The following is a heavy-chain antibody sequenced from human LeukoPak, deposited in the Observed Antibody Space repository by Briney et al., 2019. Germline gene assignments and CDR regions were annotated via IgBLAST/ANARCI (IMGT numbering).Heavy chain of an antibody. J-gene: IGHJ4*02. V-gene: IGHV3-74*01. CDR3: AREWSGFGELPDY. D-gene: IGHD3-10*01. CDR1: GFTFSSHW. Sequence: GGSLRLSCAASGFTFSSHWMHWVRQAPGKGLVWVSRINSDGSSTSYADSVKGRFTISRNNAKNTLYLQMNSLRVEDTAVYYCAREWSGFGELPDYWGQGTLVTVSS. CDR2: INSDGSST.